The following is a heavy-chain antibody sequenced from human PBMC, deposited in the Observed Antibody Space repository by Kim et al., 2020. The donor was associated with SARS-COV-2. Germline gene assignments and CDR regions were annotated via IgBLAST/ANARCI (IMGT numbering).Heavy chain of an antibody. V-gene: IGHV3-23*01. CDR2: ISGSGGST. CDR1: GFTFSSYA. D-gene: IGHD3-3*01. J-gene: IGHJ5*02. CDR3: AKDTASYYDFWSGPVYRPNWFDP. Sequence: GGSLRLSCAASGFTFSSYAMSWVRQAPGKGLEWVSAISGSGGSTYYADSVKGRFTISRDNSKNTLYLQMNSLRAEDTAVYYCAKDTASYYDFWSGPVYRPNWFDPWGQGTLVTVSS.